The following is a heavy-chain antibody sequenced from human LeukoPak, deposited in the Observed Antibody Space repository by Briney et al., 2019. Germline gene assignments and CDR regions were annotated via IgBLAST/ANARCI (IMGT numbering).Heavy chain of an antibody. D-gene: IGHD2-2*01. J-gene: IGHJ4*02. CDR3: AGDIRSTIYQAY. CDR2: ISGSGDFT. CDR1: GFRFSDFS. V-gene: IGHV3-21*01. Sequence: GGAPRLSRAASGFRFSDFSIRWVRQAPGQGLGGVSSISGSGDFTYYAESLKGRFTISRDNAKKSLYLQMDSLRAEDTAVYYCAGDIRSTIYQAYWGQGTLITVSS.